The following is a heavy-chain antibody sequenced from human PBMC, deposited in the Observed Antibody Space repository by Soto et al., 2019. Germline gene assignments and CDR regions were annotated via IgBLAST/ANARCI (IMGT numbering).Heavy chain of an antibody. CDR3: AHSLIPNWGTRGAFDY. CDR2: IYWDDDK. Sequence: QITLKESGPTLVKPTQTLTLTCTFSGFSLSTSGVGVGWIRQPPGKALEWLALIYWDDDKRYSPSLKSRRTITNXTXKXXVVLTLTNMNPVDPDTYYCAHSLIPNWGTRGAFDYWGQGTLVTVSS. D-gene: IGHD7-27*01. J-gene: IGHJ4*02. CDR1: GFSLSTSGVG. V-gene: IGHV2-5*02.